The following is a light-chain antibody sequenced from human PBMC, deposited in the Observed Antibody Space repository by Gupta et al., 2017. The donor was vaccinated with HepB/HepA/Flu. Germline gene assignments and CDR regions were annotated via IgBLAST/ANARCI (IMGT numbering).Light chain of an antibody. CDR3: STYTGSSNLV. V-gene: IGLV2-14*01. J-gene: IGLJ3*02. CDR1: SRDVGSYNS. Sequence: QSALTQPASVSVSPGQSLTISCTGTSRDVGSYNSVYWYQQYPGRAPKLLIYDVSNRPPGVSHRFSGSKSGNTASLIISGGQAEDEAYYYCSTYTGSSNLVFGGGTKVTVL. CDR2: DVS.